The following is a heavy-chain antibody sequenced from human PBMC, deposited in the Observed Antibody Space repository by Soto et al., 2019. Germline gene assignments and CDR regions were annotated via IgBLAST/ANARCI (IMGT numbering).Heavy chain of an antibody. CDR1: GDSISRSGYF. Sequence: QVQLQESGPGLVKPSQTLSLTCIVSGDSISRSGYFLTWIRQHPGKGLDGIGYIYDSGTALYNPSLKSPVTMSVATSKHQFSLNLRSVTAAYTAVFSCARGILRPNHYMDVWGKGTAVAVSS. CDR3: ARGILRPNHYMDV. CDR2: IYDSGTA. D-gene: IGHD1-26*01. J-gene: IGHJ6*03. V-gene: IGHV4-31*01.